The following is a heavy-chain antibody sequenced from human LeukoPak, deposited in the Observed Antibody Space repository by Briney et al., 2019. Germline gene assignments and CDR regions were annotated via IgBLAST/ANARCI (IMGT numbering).Heavy chain of an antibody. CDR2: ISGSGGST. Sequence: PGESLRLSCAASGFTFSSYAMSWVRQAPGKGLEWVSAISGSGGSTYYADSMKGRFTISRDNSKNTLYLQMNSLRAEDTAVYYCAKDLGLGRYFDWLSGSVDYWGQGTLVTVSS. J-gene: IGHJ4*02. CDR3: AKDLGLGRYFDWLSGSVDY. V-gene: IGHV3-23*01. CDR1: GFTFSSYA. D-gene: IGHD3-9*01.